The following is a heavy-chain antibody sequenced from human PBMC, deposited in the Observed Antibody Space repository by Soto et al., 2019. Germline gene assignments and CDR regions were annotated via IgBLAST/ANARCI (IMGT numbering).Heavy chain of an antibody. CDR3: AKDLFFSSWPTNLYGMDV. D-gene: IGHD6-13*01. Sequence: QVQLVESGGGVVQPGRSLRLSCAASGFTFSSSGMHWVRQAPGKALEWVAVISYDGNNKYNADSVKGRFTISRDNTKNTLYLQMNSLRAEDTAVYYCAKDLFFSSWPTNLYGMDVWGQGTTVTVSS. V-gene: IGHV3-30*18. CDR2: ISYDGNNK. J-gene: IGHJ6*02. CDR1: GFTFSSSG.